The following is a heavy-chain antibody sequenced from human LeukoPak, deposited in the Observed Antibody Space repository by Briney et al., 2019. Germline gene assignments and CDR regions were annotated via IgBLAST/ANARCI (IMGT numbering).Heavy chain of an antibody. Sequence: GGSLRLSCAASGFTFNTYWMHWVRQAPGKGLEWVASIRQDGSLKYHADSVKGRFTISRDNAKNSLYLQMNSLRVEDTAVYYCATLKGDVTIFDNWGQGTLVIVSS. CDR1: GFTFNTYW. CDR2: IRQDGSLK. V-gene: IGHV3-7*01. D-gene: IGHD1-26*01. CDR3: ATLKGDVTIFDN. J-gene: IGHJ4*02.